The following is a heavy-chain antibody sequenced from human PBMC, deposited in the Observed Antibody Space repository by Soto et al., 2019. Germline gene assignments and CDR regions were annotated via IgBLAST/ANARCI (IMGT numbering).Heavy chain of an antibody. CDR1: GGTFSSYA. Sequence: QVQLVQSGAEVKKPGSSVKVSCTASGGTFSSYAISWVRQAPGQGLEWMGIINPSGGSTSYAQKFQGRVTMTRDTSTSTVYMELSSLRSEDTAVYYCATSPHYYYGMDVWGQGTTVTVSS. D-gene: IGHD2-2*01. CDR2: INPSGGST. V-gene: IGHV1-46*01. CDR3: ATSPHYYYGMDV. J-gene: IGHJ6*02.